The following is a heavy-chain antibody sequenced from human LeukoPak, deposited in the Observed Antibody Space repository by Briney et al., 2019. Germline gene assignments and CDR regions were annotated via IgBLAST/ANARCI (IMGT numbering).Heavy chain of an antibody. J-gene: IGHJ6*03. V-gene: IGHV1-2*02. CDR1: GYSFTAYY. CDR3: ARDPAQSYYTDV. CDR2: MNPKSPGT. Sequence: ASLKVSCKASGYSFTAYYIHWVRQAPGQGLEWMGWMNPKSPGTNYAQKFQGSVTMTRDTSISTAYMELGSLTSDDSAVYYCARDPAQSYYTDVWGIGTTVTVSS.